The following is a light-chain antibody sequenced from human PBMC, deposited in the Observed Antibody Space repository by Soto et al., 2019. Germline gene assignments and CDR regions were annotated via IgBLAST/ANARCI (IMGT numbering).Light chain of an antibody. CDR3: QQLSRYPLT. CDR1: QSISTW. J-gene: IGKJ4*01. V-gene: IGKV1-5*01. Sequence: DIQMTQSPSTLSATVGDRVTITCRASQSISTWLAWYQQKPGKAPKLLIYDASSLEVGVPSRFSGSGSRTEFTLTISSLQPDDFATYYCQQLSRYPLTFGGGTKVDIK. CDR2: DAS.